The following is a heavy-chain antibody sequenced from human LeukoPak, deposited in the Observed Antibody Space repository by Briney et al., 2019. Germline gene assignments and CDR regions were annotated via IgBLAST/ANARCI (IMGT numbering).Heavy chain of an antibody. Sequence: SETLSLTCTVSGGSINSYYWSWIRQPPGKRLEWIGYIYYSGSTNYNPSLKSRVTTSVDTFKKQFSLKLSSVTAADTAVYYCARHRPGPYDYWGQGTLVTVSS. J-gene: IGHJ4*02. CDR3: ARHRPGPYDY. V-gene: IGHV4-59*08. CDR2: IYYSGST. CDR1: GGSINSYY.